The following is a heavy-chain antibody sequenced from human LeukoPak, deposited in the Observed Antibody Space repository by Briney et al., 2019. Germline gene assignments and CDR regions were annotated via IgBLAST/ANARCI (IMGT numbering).Heavy chain of an antibody. Sequence: GGSLRLSCAASGFTFSRYWMSWVRQAPGKGLEWVVNIKQDGSEKYYVDSVKGRFTISRDNAKNSLYLQMNSLRAEDTAVYYCARDPSYAFDIWGQGTMVTVSS. CDR1: GFTFSRYW. J-gene: IGHJ3*02. V-gene: IGHV3-7*01. CDR3: ARDPSYAFDI. CDR2: IKQDGSEK.